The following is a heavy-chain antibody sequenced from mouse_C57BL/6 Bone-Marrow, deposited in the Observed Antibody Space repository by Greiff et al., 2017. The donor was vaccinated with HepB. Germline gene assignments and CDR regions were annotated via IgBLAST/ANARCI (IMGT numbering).Heavy chain of an antibody. V-gene: IGHV5-4*03. CDR1: GFTFSSYA. D-gene: IGHD1-1*01. CDR3: AKPAPYYGSSYGFAY. J-gene: IGHJ3*01. CDR2: ISDGGSYT. Sequence: EVMLVESGGGLVKPGGSLKLSCAASGFTFSSYAMSWVRQTPEKRLEWVATISDGGSYTYYPDNVKGRFTISRDNAKNNLYLQMSHLKSEDTAMYYCAKPAPYYGSSYGFAYWGQGTLVTVSA.